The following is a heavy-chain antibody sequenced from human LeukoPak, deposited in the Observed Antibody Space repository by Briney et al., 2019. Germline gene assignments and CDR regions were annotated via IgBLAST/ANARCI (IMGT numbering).Heavy chain of an antibody. D-gene: IGHD5-18*01. CDR3: ARNAGAGYREGDAFDI. CDR1: GFTFSRCD. V-gene: IGHV3-30*02. J-gene: IGHJ3*02. CDR2: VLYDGSLK. Sequence: GGSLRLSCAASGFTFSRCDMHWVRQAPGKGLEWVAFVLYDGSLKYYADSVRGRVTISRDNSKNSLYLQMNSLRAEDTAVYYCARNAGAGYREGDAFDIWGQGTMVTVSS.